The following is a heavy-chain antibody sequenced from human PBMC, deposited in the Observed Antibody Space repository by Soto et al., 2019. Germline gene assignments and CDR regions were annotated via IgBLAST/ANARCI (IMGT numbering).Heavy chain of an antibody. J-gene: IGHJ4*02. CDR3: ARDLSVGGAIRCFDWLQRRYYFDY. V-gene: IGHV3-21*01. Sequence: GGSLRLSCAASGFTFSSYSMNWVRQAPGKGLEWVSSISSSSSYIYYADSVKGRFTISRDNAKNSLYLQMNSLRAEDTAVYYCARDLSVGGAIRCFDWLQRRYYFDYWGQGTLVTVSS. CDR1: GFTFSSYS. CDR2: ISSSSSYI. D-gene: IGHD3-9*01.